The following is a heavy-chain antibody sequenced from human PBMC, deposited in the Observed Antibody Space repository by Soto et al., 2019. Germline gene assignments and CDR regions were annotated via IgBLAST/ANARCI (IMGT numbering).Heavy chain of an antibody. J-gene: IGHJ4*02. Sequence: SETLSLTCTVSGGSISSYYWSWIRQPPGKGLEWIGYIYYSGSTNYNPSLKSRVTISVDTSKNQFSLKLSSVIAADTAVYYCARDDYWGQGTLVTVSS. CDR3: ARDDY. CDR1: GGSISSYY. CDR2: IYYSGST. V-gene: IGHV4-59*01.